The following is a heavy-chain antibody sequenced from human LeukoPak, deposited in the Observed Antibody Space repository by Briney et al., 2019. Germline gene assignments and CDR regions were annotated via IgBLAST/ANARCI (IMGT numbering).Heavy chain of an antibody. V-gene: IGHV3-9*01. J-gene: IGHJ4*02. CDR3: AKSPDGSGYYYPDY. CDR2: ISWNSGSI. CDR1: GFTFDDYA. D-gene: IGHD3-22*01. Sequence: GGSLRLSCAASGFTFDDYAMHWVRQAPGKGLERVSGISWNSGSIGYADSVKGRFTISRDNAKNSLYLQMNSLRAEDTALYYCAKSPDGSGYYYPDYWGQGTLVTVSS.